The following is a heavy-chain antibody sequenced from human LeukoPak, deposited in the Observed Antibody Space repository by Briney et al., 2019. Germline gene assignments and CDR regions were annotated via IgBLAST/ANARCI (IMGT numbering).Heavy chain of an antibody. J-gene: IGHJ4*02. CDR3: ARDFMPSKYYDNSGYYDY. Sequence: PGGSLRLSCAASGFTFSTYWMHWVRQAPGKGPVWVSRINTDGSSISYADSVEGRFTISRDNAKNTLYLQMNSLRVEDTAVYYCARDFMPSKYYDNSGYYDYWGQGTLVTVSS. D-gene: IGHD3-22*01. V-gene: IGHV3-74*01. CDR2: INTDGSSI. CDR1: GFTFSTYW.